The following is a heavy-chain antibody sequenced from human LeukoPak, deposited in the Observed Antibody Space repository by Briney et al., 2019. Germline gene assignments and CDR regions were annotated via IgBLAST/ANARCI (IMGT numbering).Heavy chain of an antibody. CDR2: IYYSGST. Sequence: PSEPLSLTCTVSGGSISSYYWSWIRQPPGKGLKWIGYIYYSGSTNYNPSLKSRVTISVDTSKNQFSLKLSSVTAADTAVYYCARRSSWYGYWFDPWGQGTLVTVSS. CDR1: GGSISSYY. D-gene: IGHD6-13*01. J-gene: IGHJ5*02. CDR3: ARRSSWYGYWFDP. V-gene: IGHV4-59*08.